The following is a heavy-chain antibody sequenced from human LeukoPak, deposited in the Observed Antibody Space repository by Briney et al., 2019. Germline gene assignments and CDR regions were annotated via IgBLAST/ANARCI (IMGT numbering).Heavy chain of an antibody. V-gene: IGHV3-21*01. D-gene: IGHD6-13*01. Sequence: GGSLRLSCAASGFTFSSYSMNWVRQAPGKGLEWVSSISSSSSYIYYADSVKGRFTISRDNAKNSLYLQVNSLRAEDTAVYYCARDGQGYSSSPSNWFDPWGQGTLVTVSS. CDR1: GFTFSSYS. J-gene: IGHJ5*02. CDR2: ISSSSSYI. CDR3: ARDGQGYSSSPSNWFDP.